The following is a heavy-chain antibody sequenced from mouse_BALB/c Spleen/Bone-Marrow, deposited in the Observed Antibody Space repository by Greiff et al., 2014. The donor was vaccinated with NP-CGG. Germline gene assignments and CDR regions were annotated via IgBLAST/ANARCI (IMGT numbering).Heavy chain of an antibody. Sequence: DVQLQESGPDLVKPSQSLSLTCTVSGYSITSYYSWYWIRQFPGNKLEWMGYIHYSGVTVYNPSLKSRISITRDTSNNQFFLQLNSVTTEDTATYYCSRFAATPYTMDYWGQGTSVTVSS. CDR2: IHYSGVT. V-gene: IGHV3-1*02. CDR1: GYSITSYYS. CDR3: SRFAATPYTMDY. J-gene: IGHJ4*01.